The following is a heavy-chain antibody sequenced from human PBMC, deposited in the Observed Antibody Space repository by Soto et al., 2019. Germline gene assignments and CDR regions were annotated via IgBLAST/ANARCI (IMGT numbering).Heavy chain of an antibody. V-gene: IGHV1-8*01. Sequence: ASVKVSCKASGYTFTSYDINWVRQATGQGLEWMGWMNPNSGNTGYAQRFQGRVTMTRNTSISTAYMELSSLRSEDTAVYYCARRGLLWFGELSPFDYYYGMDVWGPGTTVTVSS. CDR3: ARRGLLWFGELSPFDYYYGMDV. D-gene: IGHD3-10*01. CDR1: GYTFTSYD. J-gene: IGHJ6*02. CDR2: MNPNSGNT.